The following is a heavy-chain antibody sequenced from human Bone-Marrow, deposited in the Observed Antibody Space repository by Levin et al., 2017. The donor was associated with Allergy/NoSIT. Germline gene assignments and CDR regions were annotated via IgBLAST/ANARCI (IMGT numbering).Heavy chain of an antibody. CDR3: ASQFNTENFDY. CDR2: IYYSGST. D-gene: IGHD2-8*02. V-gene: IGHV4-39*07. J-gene: IGHJ4*02. CDR1: GGSISSSSYY. Sequence: ASETLSLTCTVSGGSISSSSYYWGWIRQPPGKGLEWIGSIYYSGSTYYNPSLKSRVTISVDTSKNQFSLKLSSVTAADTAVYYCASQFNTENFDYWGQGTLVTVSS.